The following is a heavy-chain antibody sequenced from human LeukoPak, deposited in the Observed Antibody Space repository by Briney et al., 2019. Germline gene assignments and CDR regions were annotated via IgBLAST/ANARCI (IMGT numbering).Heavy chain of an antibody. Sequence: SVKVSCKASGGTLSSYAISWVRQAPGQGLEWMGGIIPIFGTANYAQKFQGRVTITADESTSTAYMELSSLRSEDTAVYYCARDSSTHIYSGGSCYDYWGQGTLVTVSS. D-gene: IGHD2-15*01. CDR1: GGTLSSYA. V-gene: IGHV1-69*01. CDR2: IIPIFGTA. J-gene: IGHJ4*02. CDR3: ARDSSTHIYSGGSCYDY.